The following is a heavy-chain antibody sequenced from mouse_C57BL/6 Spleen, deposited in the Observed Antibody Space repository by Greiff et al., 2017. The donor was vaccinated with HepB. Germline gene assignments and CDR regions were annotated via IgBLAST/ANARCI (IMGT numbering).Heavy chain of an antibody. CDR2: INYDGSST. J-gene: IGHJ4*01. CDR3: ARYYYGSSYDYAMDY. Sequence: EVQLMESEGGLVQPGSSMKLSCTASGFTFSDYYMAWVRQVPEKGLEWVANINYDGSSTYYLDSLKSRFIISRDNAKNILYLQMSSLKSEDTATYYCARYYYGSSYDYAMDYWGQGTSVTVSS. V-gene: IGHV5-16*01. CDR1: GFTFSDYY. D-gene: IGHD1-1*01.